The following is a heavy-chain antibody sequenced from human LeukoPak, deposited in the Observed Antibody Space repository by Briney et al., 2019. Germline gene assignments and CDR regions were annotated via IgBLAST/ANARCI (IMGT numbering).Heavy chain of an antibody. CDR1: GFTFSSYS. CDR3: ARVRGYGDYGENFDY. V-gene: IGHV3-21*01. CDR2: ISSSSSYI. J-gene: IGHJ4*02. Sequence: PGGSLRLSCAASGFTFSSYSMNWVRQAPGKVLKWVSSISSSSSYIYYADSVKGRFTISRDNAKNSLYLQMNSLRAEDTAVYYCARVRGYGDYGENFDYWGQGTLVTVSS. D-gene: IGHD4-17*01.